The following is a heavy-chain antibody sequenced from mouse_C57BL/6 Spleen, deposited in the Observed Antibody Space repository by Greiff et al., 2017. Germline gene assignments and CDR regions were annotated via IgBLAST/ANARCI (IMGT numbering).Heavy chain of an antibody. Sequence: EVQVVESEGGLVQPGSSMKLSCTASGFTFSDYYMAWVRQVPEKGLEWVANINYDGSSTYYLDSLKSRFIISRDNAKNILYLQMSSLKSEDTATYYCASLYYDYDGAWFAYWGQGTLVTVSA. CDR2: INYDGSST. D-gene: IGHD2-4*01. J-gene: IGHJ3*01. V-gene: IGHV5-16*01. CDR1: GFTFSDYY. CDR3: ASLYYDYDGAWFAY.